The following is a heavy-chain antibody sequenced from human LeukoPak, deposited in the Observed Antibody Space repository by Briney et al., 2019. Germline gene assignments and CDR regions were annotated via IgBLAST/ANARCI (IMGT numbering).Heavy chain of an antibody. D-gene: IGHD5-18*01. CDR2: INPNSGGT. CDR3: AGDRVQLWLRGRYWFDP. J-gene: IGHJ5*02. Sequence: ASVKVSCKASGYTFTGYYMHWVRQAPGQGLEWMGWINPNSGGTNYAQKFQGRVTMTRDTSISTAYMELSRLRSDDTAVYYCAGDRVQLWLRGRYWFDPWGQGTLVTVSS. V-gene: IGHV1-2*02. CDR1: GYTFTGYY.